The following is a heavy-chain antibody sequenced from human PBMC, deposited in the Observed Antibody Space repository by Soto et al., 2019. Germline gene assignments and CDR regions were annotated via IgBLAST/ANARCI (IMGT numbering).Heavy chain of an antibody. CDR1: GGTFSNYA. CDR3: AQTLGSAVAGPGRFDL. Sequence: QVQLVQSGAEVKKPGSLVKVSCKASGGTFSNYAISWVRQAPGQGLEWMGGITPFFGTANYAQKFQGRVTITADESMSTAYMELSRLRSEDTAVYYCAQTLGSAVAGPGRFDLWGRGTLVTVSS. D-gene: IGHD6-19*01. V-gene: IGHV1-69*12. J-gene: IGHJ2*01. CDR2: ITPFFGTA.